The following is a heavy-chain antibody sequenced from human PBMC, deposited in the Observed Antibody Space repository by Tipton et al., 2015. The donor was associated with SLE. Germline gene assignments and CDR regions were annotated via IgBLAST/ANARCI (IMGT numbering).Heavy chain of an antibody. CDR3: ARHHAFGELSFFDY. CDR2: LKPNGYES. CDR1: GITFSSYW. D-gene: IGHD3-10*01. V-gene: IGHV3-7*01. Sequence: SLRLSCAASGITFSSYWMSWVRQVPGKGLEWVANLKPNGYESYYVDSVKGRFTISRDSAKNSLYLQMNSLRAEDTAVYYCARHHAFGELSFFDYWGQGTLVTVSS. J-gene: IGHJ4*02.